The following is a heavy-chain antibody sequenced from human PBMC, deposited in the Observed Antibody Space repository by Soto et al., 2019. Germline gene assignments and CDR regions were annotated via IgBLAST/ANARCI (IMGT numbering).Heavy chain of an antibody. V-gene: IGHV3-23*01. CDR2: ISGNGRGT. Sequence: GGSLRLSCATSGFSFSTYPMSWVRQAPGKGLEWVTAISGNGRGTSYADSVKGRFTILRDNSKNTLYLQMNGLRAEDTAVYYCVKKSSYDRSNYDHFDYWGQGTLVTVYS. J-gene: IGHJ4*02. CDR1: GFSFSTYP. CDR3: VKKSSYDRSNYDHFDY. D-gene: IGHD3-22*01.